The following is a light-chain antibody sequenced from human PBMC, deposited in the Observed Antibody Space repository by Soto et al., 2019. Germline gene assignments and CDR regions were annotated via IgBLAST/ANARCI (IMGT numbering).Light chain of an antibody. CDR1: QSVSNNY. V-gene: IGKV3-20*01. CDR2: GAS. Sequence: EIVLTQSPGTLSLSPGERATLSCRASQSVSNNYLAWYQQKPGQAPRLLIYGASNRATGIPDRFSGSGSGTDLTLTISSLEPEDFAVYYCQKFSSYPLTXGGGTKVDIK. J-gene: IGKJ4*01. CDR3: QKFSSYPLT.